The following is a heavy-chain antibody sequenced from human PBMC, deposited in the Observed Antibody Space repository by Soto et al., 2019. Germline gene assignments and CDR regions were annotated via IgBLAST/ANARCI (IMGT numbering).Heavy chain of an antibody. CDR3: AKDRGESLSPYCSGGSCKNYYYYGMDV. CDR1: GFTFSSYG. Sequence: GGSLRLSCAASGFTFSSYGMHWVRQAPGKGLEWVAVISYDGSNKYYADSVKGRFTISRDNSKNTLYLQMNSLRAEDTAVYYCAKDRGESLSPYCSGGSCKNYYYYGMDVWGQGTTVTVSS. CDR2: ISYDGSNK. D-gene: IGHD2-15*01. J-gene: IGHJ6*02. V-gene: IGHV3-30*18.